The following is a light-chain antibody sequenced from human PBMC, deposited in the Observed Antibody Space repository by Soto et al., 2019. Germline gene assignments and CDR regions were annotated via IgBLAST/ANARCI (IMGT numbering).Light chain of an antibody. CDR3: QQHSKWPRT. Sequence: EIVMTQSPATLSVSPGERATLSCRASESVSINLAWYQQKPGQAPRLLFYGASTRVTDIPARFSGTGSGTEFTLTISSLQSEDFAVYYCQQHSKWPRTFGQGTKVDIK. J-gene: IGKJ1*01. V-gene: IGKV3-15*01. CDR1: ESVSIN. CDR2: GAS.